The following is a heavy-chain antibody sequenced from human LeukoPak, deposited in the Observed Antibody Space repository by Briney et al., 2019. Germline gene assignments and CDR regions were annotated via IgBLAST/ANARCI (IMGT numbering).Heavy chain of an antibody. D-gene: IGHD6-13*01. J-gene: IGHJ4*02. V-gene: IGHV7-4-1*02. CDR3: ARDPRAAADGKADY. Sequence: GASVTVSCTASGYTFTVYYKHWVRQAPGQGLEWIGWINTNTGNPTYAQGFTGRFVFSLDTSVSTTYLQISSLKAEDTAVYYCARDPRAAADGKADYWGQGTLVTVSS. CDR2: INTNTGNP. CDR1: GYTFTVYY.